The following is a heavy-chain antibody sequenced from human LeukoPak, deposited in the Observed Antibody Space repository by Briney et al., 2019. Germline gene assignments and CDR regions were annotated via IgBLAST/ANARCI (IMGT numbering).Heavy chain of an antibody. Sequence: ASVKVSCKASGYTFTGYYMHWVRQAPGQGLEWMGWINPKSGATNYTQKFQGRVTMTRDTSISTAYMELGRLTPDDTAVYYCARTSDFDYWGQGTLVTVSS. CDR2: INPKSGAT. J-gene: IGHJ4*02. CDR3: ARTSDFDY. CDR1: GYTFTGYY. V-gene: IGHV1-2*02.